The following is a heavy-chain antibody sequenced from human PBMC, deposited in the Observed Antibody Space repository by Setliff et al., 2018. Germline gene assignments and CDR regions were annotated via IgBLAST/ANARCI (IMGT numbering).Heavy chain of an antibody. CDR2: IYPGDSDT. CDR1: GYSFTSYW. Sequence: PGESLKISCQGSGYSFTSYWIGWVRQMPGKGLEWMGIIYPGDSDTRYSPSFQGQVTISADQSISTAYLQWSSLRASDTAIYYCARVGDYMGYYYNYYMDVWGKGTTVTVSS. D-gene: IGHD3-10*01. V-gene: IGHV5-51*01. CDR3: ARVGDYMGYYYNYYMDV. J-gene: IGHJ6*03.